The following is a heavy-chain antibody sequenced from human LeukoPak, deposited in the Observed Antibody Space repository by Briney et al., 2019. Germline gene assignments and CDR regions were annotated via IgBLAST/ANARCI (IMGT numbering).Heavy chain of an antibody. CDR2: ISYDGSNK. CDR3: APAGDGYNYYFDY. D-gene: IGHD5-24*01. CDR1: GFTFSSYA. V-gene: IGHV3-30*04. Sequence: GGSLRLSCAASGFTFSSYAMHWVRQAPGKGLEWVAVISYDGSNKYYADSVKGRFTISRDNSKNTLYLQMNSLRAEDTAVYYCAPAGDGYNYYFDYWGQGTLVTVSS. J-gene: IGHJ4*02.